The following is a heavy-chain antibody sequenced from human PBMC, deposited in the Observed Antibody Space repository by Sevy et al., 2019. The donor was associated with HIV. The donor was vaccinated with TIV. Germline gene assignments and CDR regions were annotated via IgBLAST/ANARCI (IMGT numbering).Heavy chain of an antibody. CDR2: VSWSSDKI. D-gene: IGHD5-12*01. J-gene: IGHJ3*02. Sequence: GGFLRLSCAASGFRFDDYAMHWVRLAPGKGLEWVSGVSWSSDKIYYADSVKGRFTISRDNAKTSLVLQMNSLTTEDTALYYCVKDIMAMITVVGAFDIWGRGTTVTVSS. V-gene: IGHV3-9*01. CDR1: GFRFDDYA. CDR3: VKDIMAMITVVGAFDI.